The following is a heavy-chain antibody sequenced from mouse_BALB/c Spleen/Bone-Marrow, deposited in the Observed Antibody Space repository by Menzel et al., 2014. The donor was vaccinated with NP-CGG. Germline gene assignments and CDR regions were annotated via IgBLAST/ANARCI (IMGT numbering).Heavy chain of an antibody. CDR2: INPDSSTI. CDR1: GFDFSRYW. J-gene: IGHJ1*01. Sequence: EVKVVESGGGLVQPGGSLKLSCAASGFDFSRYWMSWVRKAPGKGLEWIGEINPDSSTINYTPSLKDKFIISRDNAKNTLYLQMSKVRSEDTALYYCARLNYYGNLFVWGAGTTVTVSS. D-gene: IGHD1-1*01. V-gene: IGHV4-1*02. CDR3: ARLNYYGNLFV.